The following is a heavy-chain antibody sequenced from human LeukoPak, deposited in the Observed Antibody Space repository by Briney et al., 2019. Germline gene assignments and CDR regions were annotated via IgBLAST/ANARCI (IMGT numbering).Heavy chain of an antibody. CDR1: GFTFSSYW. J-gene: IGHJ4*02. D-gene: IGHD2-2*01. CDR2: IKQDGSEK. CDR3: AREDNIVVVVPAAMSSSNFDY. Sequence: GGSLRLSCAASGFTFSSYWMSWVRQAPGKGLEWVANIKQDGSEKYYVDSVKGRFTISRDNAENSLYLQMNSLRAEDTAVYYCAREDNIVVVVPAAMSSSNFDYWGQGTLVTVSS. V-gene: IGHV3-7*01.